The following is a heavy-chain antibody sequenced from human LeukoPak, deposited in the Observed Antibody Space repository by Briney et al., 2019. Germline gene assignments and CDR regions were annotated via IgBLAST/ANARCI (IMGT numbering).Heavy chain of an antibody. CDR3: ARGGLGYCSSTSCYRWFDP. Sequence: SETLSLTCAVYGGSFSGYYWSWIRQPPGKGLEWIGVINHSGSTNYNPSLKSRVTISVDTSKNQFSLKLSSVTAADTAVYYCARGGLGYCSSTSCYRWFDPWGQGTLVTVSS. V-gene: IGHV4-34*01. CDR2: INHSGST. D-gene: IGHD2-2*01. CDR1: GGSFSGYY. J-gene: IGHJ5*02.